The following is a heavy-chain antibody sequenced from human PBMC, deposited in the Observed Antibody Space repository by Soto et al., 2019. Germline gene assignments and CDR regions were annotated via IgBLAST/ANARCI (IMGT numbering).Heavy chain of an antibody. CDR3: ARGESITIFGVVHYYYGMDV. CDR2: INPNSGGS. V-gene: IGHV1-2*04. D-gene: IGHD3-3*01. Sequence: GSVKVSCKASGYTFTGYYMHWVRQAPGQGLEWMGWINPNSGGSNYAQKFQGWVTMTRDTSISTAYIELSRLRSDDTAVYYCARGESITIFGVVHYYYGMDVWGQGTTVTVSS. J-gene: IGHJ6*02. CDR1: GYTFTGYY.